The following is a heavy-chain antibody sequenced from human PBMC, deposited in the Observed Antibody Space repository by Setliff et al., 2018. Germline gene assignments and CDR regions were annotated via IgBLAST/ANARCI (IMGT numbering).Heavy chain of an antibody. CDR1: GYTFSAYY. D-gene: IGHD6-19*01. CDR2: INPHSGGT. Sequence: ASVKVSCKASGYTFSAYYIHWVRQAPGQGLEWMGWINPHSGGTNFPQTFQGRVTMTRDTSINTAYMELSTPTSDDTAVYFCARATRDSGGWYYEYNWFDPWGQGTLVTVSS. J-gene: IGHJ5*02. CDR3: ARATRDSGGWYYEYNWFDP. V-gene: IGHV1-2*02.